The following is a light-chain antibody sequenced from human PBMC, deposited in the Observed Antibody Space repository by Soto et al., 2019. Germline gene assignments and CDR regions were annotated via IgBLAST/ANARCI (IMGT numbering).Light chain of an antibody. CDR1: LTIGDS. J-gene: IGKJ2*01. V-gene: IGKV1-39*01. Sequence: DIQMTQSPSSLSAYVGDRVTITCRASLTIGDSLSWYQQKPGKAPKLLIYGASNLQSGVPSRFSGSGSETGFTLTISSLQPEDFATYYCQQSYSAPRTFGQGTKVDIK. CDR2: GAS. CDR3: QQSYSAPRT.